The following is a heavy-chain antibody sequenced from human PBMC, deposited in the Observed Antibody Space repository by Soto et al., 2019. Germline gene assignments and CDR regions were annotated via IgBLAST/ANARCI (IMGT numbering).Heavy chain of an antibody. V-gene: IGHV1-69*13. CDR1: GGTFSSYA. D-gene: IGHD6-6*01. Sequence: SVKVSCKASGGTFSSYAISWVRQAPGQGLEWMGGIIPIFGTANYAQKFQGRVTITADESTSTAYMELSSLRSEDTAVYYCARDRDGGYSSSSGPFDYWGQGTLVTVSS. CDR3: ARDRDGGYSSSSGPFDY. J-gene: IGHJ4*02. CDR2: IIPIFGTA.